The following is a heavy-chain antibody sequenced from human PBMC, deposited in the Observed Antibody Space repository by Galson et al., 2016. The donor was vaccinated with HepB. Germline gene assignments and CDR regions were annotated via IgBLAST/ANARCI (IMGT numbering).Heavy chain of an antibody. CDR1: GGSIASSGDFY. V-gene: IGHV4-31*03. CDR3: ARGAWESSAYHFFDY. J-gene: IGHJ4*02. Sequence: TLSLTCTVSGGSIASSGDFYWTWIRQHPGKGLEWIGYIYYSGSTYYNPSLKSRVTISVDTSKNQSSLKLTSVTAADAAVYYCARGAWESSAYHFFDYWGQGTLVSVSS. CDR2: IYYSGST. D-gene: IGHD3-22*01.